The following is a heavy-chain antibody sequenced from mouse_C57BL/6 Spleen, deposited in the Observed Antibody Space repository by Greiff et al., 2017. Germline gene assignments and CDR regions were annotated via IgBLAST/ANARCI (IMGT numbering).Heavy chain of an antibody. CDR3: TRGGVAYYFDY. CDR2: IDPETGGT. Sequence: LMESGAELVRPGASVTLSCKASGYTFTDYEMHWVKQTPVHGLEWIGAIDPETGGTAYNQKFKGKAILTADKSSSTAYMELRSLTSEDSAVYYCTRGGVAYYFDYWGQGTTLTVSS. J-gene: IGHJ2*01. CDR1: GYTFTDYE. V-gene: IGHV1-15*01.